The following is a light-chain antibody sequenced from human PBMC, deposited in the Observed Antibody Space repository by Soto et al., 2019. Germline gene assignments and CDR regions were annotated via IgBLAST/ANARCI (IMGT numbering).Light chain of an antibody. CDR3: SSYTTSNTRQIV. V-gene: IGLV2-14*03. CDR2: DVS. J-gene: IGLJ1*01. CDR1: SSDVGGYNY. Sequence: QSALTRAESVSGSPGQSISISCTGTSSDVGGYNYVSWYQHHPGKAPKLMIYDVSNRPSGVSNRFSGSKSGNTASLTISGLQPEDEADYYCSSYTTSNTRQIVFGTGTKVTVL.